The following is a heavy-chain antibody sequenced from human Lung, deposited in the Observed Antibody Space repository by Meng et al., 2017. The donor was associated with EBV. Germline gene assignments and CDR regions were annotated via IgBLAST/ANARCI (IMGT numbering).Heavy chain of an antibody. D-gene: IGHD6-6*01. V-gene: IGHV1-69*01. CDR2: IIPLLGKS. Sequence: EEVKKPGSSTQVYCQATGASFSNSATIWVRQAPGQGLEWLGGIIPLLGKSNYTQKFQGRLTITADESTSTAYMELTSLTSDDTAMYYCATLTGSSSSGSDFWGQGTLVTVSS. J-gene: IGHJ4*02. CDR3: ATLTGSSSSGSDF. CDR1: GASFSNSA.